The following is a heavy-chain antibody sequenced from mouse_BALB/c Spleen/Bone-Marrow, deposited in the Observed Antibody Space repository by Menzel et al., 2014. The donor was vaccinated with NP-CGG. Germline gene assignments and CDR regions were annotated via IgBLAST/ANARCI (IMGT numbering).Heavy chain of an antibody. V-gene: IGHV1-80*01. Sequence: VHLVESGAELMRPGSSVKISCKASGYAFSSYWMNWVKQRPGQGLEWIGQIYPGDSDTDYNGKFKGKATLTADKSSNTAYMQLTSLTSEDSAVYFCARGGISVDYWGQGTTLTVSS. CDR1: GYAFSSYW. J-gene: IGHJ2*01. CDR3: ARGGISVDY. CDR2: IYPGDSDT.